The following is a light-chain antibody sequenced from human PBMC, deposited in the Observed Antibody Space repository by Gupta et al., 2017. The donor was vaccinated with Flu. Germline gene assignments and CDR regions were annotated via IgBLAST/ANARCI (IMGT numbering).Light chain of an antibody. CDR3: RQFVKAPYT. CDR1: RSSRHTQSQNS. CDR2: LWS. V-gene: IGKV2-28*01. Sequence: VAPAVPASTSCRVRRSSRHTQSQNSSDKTTQNVGETAHNLVRLWSLRAYGIPDRLSGSGSGTDFTLKSSRVETEDVGVCFCRQFVKAPYTFGLGTKVDIK. J-gene: IGKJ3*01.